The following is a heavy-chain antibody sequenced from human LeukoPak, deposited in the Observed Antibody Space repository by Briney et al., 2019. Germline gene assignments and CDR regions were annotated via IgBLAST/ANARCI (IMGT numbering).Heavy chain of an antibody. Sequence: GGSLRLSCAASGFTFSSYAMSWVRQAPRKGLEWVSAIYSGGSTYYADSVKGRFTISRDNSKNTLYLQMNSLRAEDTAVYYCARVISTDDAFDIWGQGTMVTVSS. CDR2: IYSGGST. CDR3: ARVISTDDAFDI. V-gene: IGHV3-66*01. J-gene: IGHJ3*02. CDR1: GFTFSSYA. D-gene: IGHD2-21*01.